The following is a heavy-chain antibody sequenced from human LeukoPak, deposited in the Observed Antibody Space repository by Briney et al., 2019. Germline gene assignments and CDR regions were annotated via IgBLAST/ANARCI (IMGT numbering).Heavy chain of an antibody. CDR2: ISYEGSNK. J-gene: IGHJ4*01. V-gene: IGHV3-30*18. CDR3: AKENYYDSSGYFSFYFDY. Sequence: QSGGSLRLSCAASGFTFSSYGMHWVRQAPGKGLEWVAIISYEGSNKYYADSVKGRFTISRDNSNNTLYLQMNSLRAEDTAVYYCAKENYYDSSGYFSFYFDYWGQGTLVTVSS. CDR1: GFTFSSYG. D-gene: IGHD3-22*01.